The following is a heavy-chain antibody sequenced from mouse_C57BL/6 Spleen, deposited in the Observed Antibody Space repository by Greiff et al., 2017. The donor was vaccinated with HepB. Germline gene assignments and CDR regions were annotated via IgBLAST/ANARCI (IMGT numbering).Heavy chain of an antibody. J-gene: IGHJ2*01. D-gene: IGHD1-1*01. CDR1: GYTFTSYW. CDR2: IDPSDSYT. CDR3: ARSQGYCGSCYFDF. Sequence: VQLQQPGAELVRPGTSVKLSCKASGYTFTSYWMHWVKQRPGQGLEWIGVIDPSDSYTNYNQQFKGKATLTVDTSSSIAYMQLSSLTSEDSAVYYCARSQGYCGSCYFDFWGKGTTLTVSS. V-gene: IGHV1-59*01.